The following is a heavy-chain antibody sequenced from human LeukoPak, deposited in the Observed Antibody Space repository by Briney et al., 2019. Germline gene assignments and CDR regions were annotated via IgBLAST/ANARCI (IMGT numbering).Heavy chain of an antibody. Sequence: PSETLSLTCTVSGGSISSGDYYWSWIRQPPGKGLEWIGYIYYSGSTYYNPSLKSRVTISVDTSKNQFSLKLSSVTAADTAVYYCASSRDGYNPEYFQHWGQGTLVTVSS. J-gene: IGHJ1*01. CDR1: GGSISSGDYY. V-gene: IGHV4-30-4*01. D-gene: IGHD5-24*01. CDR3: ASSRDGYNPEYFQH. CDR2: IYYSGST.